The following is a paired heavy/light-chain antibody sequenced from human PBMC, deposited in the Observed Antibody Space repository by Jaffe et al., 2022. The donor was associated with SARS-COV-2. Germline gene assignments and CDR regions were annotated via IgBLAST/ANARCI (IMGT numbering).Heavy chain of an antibody. CDR2: IYYSGST. Sequence: QLQLQESGPGLVKPSETLSLTCTVSGGSISSSSYYWGWIRQPPGKGLEWIGSIYYSGSTYYNPSLKSRVTISVDTSKNQFSLKLSSVTAADTAVYYCACRGSPDFDKLTSYRRDPRFDYWGQGTLVTVSS. V-gene: IGHV4-39*01. J-gene: IGHJ4*02. CDR1: GGSISSSSYY. CDR3: ACRGSPDFDKLTSYRRDPRFDY. D-gene: IGHD3-16*02.
Light chain of an antibody. CDR2: EVS. Sequence: QSALTQPASVSGSPGQSITISCTGTSSDVGGYNYVSWYQQHPGKAPKLMIYEVSNRPSGVPDRFSGSKSGNTASLTISGLQAEDEADYYCSSYTSSSTLGVFGGGTKLTVL. J-gene: IGLJ3*02. CDR1: SSDVGGYNY. CDR3: SSYTSSSTLGV. V-gene: IGLV2-14*01.